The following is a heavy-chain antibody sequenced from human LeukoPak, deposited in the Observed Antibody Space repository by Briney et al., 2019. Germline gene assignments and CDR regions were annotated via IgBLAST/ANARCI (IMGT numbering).Heavy chain of an antibody. J-gene: IGHJ6*03. CDR2: IIPIFGTA. CDR3: AMSNGDSYYYYMDV. V-gene: IGHV1-69*05. Sequence: GASVKVSCKASGGTFSSYAISWVRQAPGQGLEWMGGIIPIFGTANYAQKFQGRVTITTDGSTSTAYMELSSLRSEDTAVYYCAMSNGDSYYYYMDVWGKGTTVTVSS. CDR1: GGTFSSYA. D-gene: IGHD4-17*01.